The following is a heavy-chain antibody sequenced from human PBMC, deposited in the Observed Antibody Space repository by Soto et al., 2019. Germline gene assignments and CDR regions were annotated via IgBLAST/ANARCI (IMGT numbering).Heavy chain of an antibody. CDR2: IIAINGTA. V-gene: IGHV1-69*05. CDR3: ARDGSAVMITFS. J-gene: IGHJ5*02. CDR1: GGTFSSYA. Sequence: GASVKVSCKASGGTFSSYAISWVRLAPGQGLEWMGWIIAINGTANYAQKFQGRVTMTTDESTNTAYMELRSLRSEDTAVYYCARDGSAVMITFSWGQGTLVTVSS. D-gene: IGHD3-16*01.